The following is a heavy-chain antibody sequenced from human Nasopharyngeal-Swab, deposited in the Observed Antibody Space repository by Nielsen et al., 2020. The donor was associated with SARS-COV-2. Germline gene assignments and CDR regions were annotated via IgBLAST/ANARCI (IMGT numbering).Heavy chain of an antibody. J-gene: IGHJ5*02. CDR2: INHSGST. V-gene: IGHV4-34*01. CDR1: GGSFSGYY. D-gene: IGHD5-12*01. CDR3: ARFSGYDYPYNWFDP. Sequence: SETLSLTCAVYGGSFSGYYWSWIRQPPGKGLEWIGEINHSGSTNYNLSLKSRVTISVDTSKNQFSLKLSSVTAADTAVYYCARFSGYDYPYNWFDPWGQGTLVTVSS.